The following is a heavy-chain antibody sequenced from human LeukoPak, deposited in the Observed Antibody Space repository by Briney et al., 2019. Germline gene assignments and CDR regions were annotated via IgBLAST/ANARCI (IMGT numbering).Heavy chain of an antibody. Sequence: GGSLRLSCAASGFTFNNYALHWVRQAPGKGLEWVSAISGSGGSTNYADSVKGRFTISRDNSKNTLYLQMNGLRAEDTAVYYCAKLVGYSSSWYAFDIWGQGTMVTVSS. V-gene: IGHV3-23*01. J-gene: IGHJ3*02. CDR1: GFTFNNYA. CDR2: ISGSGGST. D-gene: IGHD6-13*01. CDR3: AKLVGYSSSWYAFDI.